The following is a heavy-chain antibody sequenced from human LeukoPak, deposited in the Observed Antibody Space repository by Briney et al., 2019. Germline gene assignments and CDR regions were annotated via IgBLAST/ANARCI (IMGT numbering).Heavy chain of an antibody. D-gene: IGHD3-10*01. CDR1: GFAFSSYS. V-gene: IGHV3-21*01. Sequence: GGSLRLSCSASGFAFSSYSMNWVRQAPGKGLDWVSSISSSGTYIYYADSVKGRFTISRDNAKNSVHLQMNSLRAEDTAVYYCARDQGGSGGNWGQGTLVTVSS. CDR2: ISSSGTYI. CDR3: ARDQGGSGGN. J-gene: IGHJ4*02.